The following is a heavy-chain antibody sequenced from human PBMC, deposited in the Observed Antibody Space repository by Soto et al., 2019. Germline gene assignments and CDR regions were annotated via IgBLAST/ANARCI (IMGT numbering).Heavy chain of an antibody. CDR2: MNPNSGNT. D-gene: IGHD3-10*01. CDR1: GYTFTSYD. Sequence: QVQLVQSGAEVKKPGASVKVSCKASGYTFTSYDINWVRHATGQGLEWMGWMNPNSGNTGYAQKFQGRVTMTRNTSISTAYMELSSLRSEDTAVYYCARRMVRGGRWLEAFDYWGQGTLVTVSS. V-gene: IGHV1-8*01. CDR3: ARRMVRGGRWLEAFDY. J-gene: IGHJ4*02.